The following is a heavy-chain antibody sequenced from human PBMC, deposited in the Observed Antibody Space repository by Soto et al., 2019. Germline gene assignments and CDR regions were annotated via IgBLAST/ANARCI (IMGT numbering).Heavy chain of an antibody. D-gene: IGHD2-21*01. CDR1: GDSISSSSQY. V-gene: IGHV4-39*01. CDR3: ARHWIAGSSIP. J-gene: IGHJ5*02. CDR2: IHYSGTS. Sequence: SETLSLTCSVSGDSISSSSQYWGWIRQPPGKGLEWIGSIHYSGTSYYNPSLKSRVTIFVDTSKNQLSLKLSSVTATDTAVYYCARHWIAGSSIPWGQGTLVTVSS.